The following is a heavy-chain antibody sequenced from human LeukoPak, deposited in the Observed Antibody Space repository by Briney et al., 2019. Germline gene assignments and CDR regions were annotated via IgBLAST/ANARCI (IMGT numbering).Heavy chain of an antibody. J-gene: IGHJ6*02. CDR2: ISSNGGST. V-gene: IGHV3-64*01. D-gene: IGHD2-2*01. CDR3: ARGQYCSSTSCYVGKNYYGMDV. CDR1: GFTFSRYA. Sequence: GGSLRLSCAASGFTFSRYAMHWVRQAPGKGLEYVSAISSNGGSTYYANSVKGRFTISRDNSKNTLYLQMGSLRAEDMAVYHCARGQYCSSTSCYVGKNYYGMDVWGQGTTVTVSS.